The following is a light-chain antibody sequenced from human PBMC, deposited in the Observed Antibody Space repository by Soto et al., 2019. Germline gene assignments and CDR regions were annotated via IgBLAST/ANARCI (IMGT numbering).Light chain of an antibody. CDR3: QQRSDWPLT. V-gene: IGKV3-11*01. J-gene: IGKJ4*01. CDR1: QSVSRY. CDR2: DVS. Sequence: IVLTQSPATLSLSPGARATLSCRASQSVSRYLAWYLHKPGHAPRLLISDVSNRATGIPARFSGSGSGADFTLNISSLEPADFAVYYCQQRSDWPLTFGGGTKVEIK.